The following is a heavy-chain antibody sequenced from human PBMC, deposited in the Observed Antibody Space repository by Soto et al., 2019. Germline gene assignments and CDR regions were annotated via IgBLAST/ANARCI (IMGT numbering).Heavy chain of an antibody. J-gene: IGHJ4*02. CDR2: ISAYNGNT. CDR3: ARGENIAARFFVY. CDR1: VYTFTSYG. Sequence: GASVKVSCKSSVYTFTSYGIRWVQPAPGQGLEWMGRISAYNGNTNYAQKLQGRVTMTTDTSTSTAYMELRSLRPDDTAVYYCARGENIAARFFVYWGQGTLVTVSS. D-gene: IGHD6-6*01. V-gene: IGHV1-18*01.